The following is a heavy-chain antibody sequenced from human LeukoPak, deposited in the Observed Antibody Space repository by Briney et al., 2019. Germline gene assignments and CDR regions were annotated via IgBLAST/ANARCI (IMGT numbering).Heavy chain of an antibody. CDR2: ISSGSSYI. Sequence: PGGSLRLSCAASGFTFSSYSMHGVRQARGEGLEWVSSISSGSSYISYADSVKSRFTISRDNAKNSLYLQMNSLRAEDTAVYYCARDGVVPAGRYLDYWGQGTLVTVSS. J-gene: IGHJ4*02. CDR1: GFTFSSYS. V-gene: IGHV3-21*01. CDR3: ARDGVVPAGRYLDY. D-gene: IGHD2-2*01.